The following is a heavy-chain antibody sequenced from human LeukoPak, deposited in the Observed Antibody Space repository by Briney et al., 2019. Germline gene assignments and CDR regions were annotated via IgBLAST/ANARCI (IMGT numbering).Heavy chain of an antibody. V-gene: IGHV3-23*01. CDR3: ARVPRYCSGGSCFGGYFGY. D-gene: IGHD2-15*01. Sequence: PGGSLRLSCAASGFTLSSYAMGWVRQAPGKGLEWVSAISGSGGSTYFADSVKGRFTISRDNSKNTLSLQMNSLRAEDTAVYYCARVPRYCSGGSCFGGYFGYWGQGTLVTVSS. J-gene: IGHJ4*02. CDR2: ISGSGGST. CDR1: GFTLSSYA.